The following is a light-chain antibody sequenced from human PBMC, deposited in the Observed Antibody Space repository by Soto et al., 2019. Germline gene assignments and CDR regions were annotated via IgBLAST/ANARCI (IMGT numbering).Light chain of an antibody. CDR3: QQYNKWPYT. Sequence: EMVMTQSPATLSVSPGERATLSCRASQSVSSNLAWYQQKPGQAPRLLIYGASTRATGIPARFSGSGSGAEFPLTISGLQAEDFAVYYCQQYNKWPYTFGQGTNPEIK. V-gene: IGKV3-15*01. CDR1: QSVSSN. CDR2: GAS. J-gene: IGKJ2*01.